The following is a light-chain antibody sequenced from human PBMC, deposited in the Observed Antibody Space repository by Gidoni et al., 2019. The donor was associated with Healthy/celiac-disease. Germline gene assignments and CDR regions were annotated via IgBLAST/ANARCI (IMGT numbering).Light chain of an antibody. J-gene: IGKJ2*01. CDR2: AAS. Sequence: DIQMTPSPSSQSASVGDRVTSTCRASQGISTSLAWYQQKPGKAPKLLIYAASRLESGVPSRFSGSGSGTDYTLIISSLQPEDFATYYCQQDSRTPHTFGQGTKLEIK. CDR1: QGISTS. V-gene: IGKV1-NL1*01. CDR3: QQDSRTPHT.